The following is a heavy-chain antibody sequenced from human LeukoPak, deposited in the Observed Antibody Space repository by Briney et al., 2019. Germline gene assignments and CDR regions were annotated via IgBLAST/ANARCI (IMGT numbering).Heavy chain of an antibody. V-gene: IGHV3-30-3*01. Sequence: GGSLRLSCVASGFSFSDSVIHWVRQAPGKGLEWVAVISYDGSNKYYADSVKGRFTISRDNSKNTLYLQMNSLRAEDTAVYYCERFPDWGQGTLVTVSS. CDR3: ERFPD. CDR1: GFSFSDSV. D-gene: IGHD3-16*01. CDR2: ISYDGSNK. J-gene: IGHJ4*02.